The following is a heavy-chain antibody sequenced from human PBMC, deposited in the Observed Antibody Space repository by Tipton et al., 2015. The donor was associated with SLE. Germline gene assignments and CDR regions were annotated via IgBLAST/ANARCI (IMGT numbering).Heavy chain of an antibody. CDR2: MFYTGSA. V-gene: IGHV4-39*07. Sequence: PGLVKPSETLSLTCTVSGASVSSSVYSWGWIRQPPGKGLQWIGAMFYTGSAHYNPSLKGRVAISVDTSKNVFSLNISSVTAADTAVYYCARHDYGDYHLDYWGQGTLVTVAS. J-gene: IGHJ4*02. D-gene: IGHD4-17*01. CDR1: GASVSSSVYS. CDR3: ARHDYGDYHLDY.